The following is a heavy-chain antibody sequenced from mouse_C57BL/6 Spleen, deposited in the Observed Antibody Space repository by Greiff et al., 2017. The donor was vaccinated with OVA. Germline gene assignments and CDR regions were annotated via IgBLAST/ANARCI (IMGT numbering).Heavy chain of an antibody. Sequence: QVQLQQSGAELARPGSSVKMSCKASGYTFTSYTMHWVKQRPGQGLEWIGYINPSSGYTKYNQKFKDKATLSADKSSSTAYMQLSSLTSEDSAVYYCATYYDYGGFAYWGRGTLVTGSA. CDR3: ATYYDYGGFAY. CDR2: INPSSGYT. V-gene: IGHV1-4*01. D-gene: IGHD2-4*01. CDR1: GYTFTSYT. J-gene: IGHJ3*01.